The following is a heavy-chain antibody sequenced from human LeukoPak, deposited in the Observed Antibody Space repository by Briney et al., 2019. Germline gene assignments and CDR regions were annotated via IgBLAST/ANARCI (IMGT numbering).Heavy chain of an antibody. V-gene: IGHV3-30*04. J-gene: IGHJ4*02. CDR3: AKDGDIVVVVAATFDY. CDR2: ISYDGSNK. CDR1: GFTFSSYA. Sequence: GGSLRLSCAASGFTFSSYAMYWVRQAPGKGLEWVAVISYDGSNKYYADSVKGRFTISRDNSKNTLYLQMNSLRAEDTAVYYCAKDGDIVVVVAATFDYWGQGTLVTVSS. D-gene: IGHD2-15*01.